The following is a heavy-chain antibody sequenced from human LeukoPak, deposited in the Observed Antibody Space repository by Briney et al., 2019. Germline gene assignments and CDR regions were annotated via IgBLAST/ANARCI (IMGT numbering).Heavy chain of an antibody. CDR1: GYSFTTYW. CDR2: IYPGDSDI. CDR3: ARSFGLDV. V-gene: IGHV5-51*01. Sequence: GESLKISCKDSGYSFTTYWIAWVRQMPGKGLEWMGIIYPGDSDIRYSPSLQGQVTISADKSISTAYLQWSALKASDTAMYYCARSFGLDVWGQGTAVTVSS. J-gene: IGHJ6*02.